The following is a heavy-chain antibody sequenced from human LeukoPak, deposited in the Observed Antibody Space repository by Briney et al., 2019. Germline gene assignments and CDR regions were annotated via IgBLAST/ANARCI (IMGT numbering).Heavy chain of an antibody. D-gene: IGHD6-13*01. CDR3: ATGIFRIAAAGTGAFDY. CDR1: GYTLTELS. J-gene: IGHJ4*02. CDR2: FDPEDGET. V-gene: IGHV1-24*01. Sequence: GASVKVSSKVSGYTLTELSMHWVRQAPGKGLEWMGGFDPEDGETIYAQKFQGRVTMTEDTSTDTAYMELSSLRSEDAAVYYCATGIFRIAAAGTGAFDYWGQGTLVTVSS.